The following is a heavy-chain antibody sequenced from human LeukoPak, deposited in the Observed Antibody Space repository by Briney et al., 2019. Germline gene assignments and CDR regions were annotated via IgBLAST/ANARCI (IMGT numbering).Heavy chain of an antibody. CDR3: ARDRGNWFNT. CDR1: GYTFTSYG. V-gene: IGHV1-18*01. J-gene: IGHJ5*02. CDR2: ISAYNGNT. Sequence: ASVKVSCKASGYTFTSYGISWVPQAPTQGLERMGWISAYNGNTNYAQKLQGRVTMTTDTSTSTAYMELRSLRSDDTAVYYCARDRGNWFNTWGQGTLVTVSS.